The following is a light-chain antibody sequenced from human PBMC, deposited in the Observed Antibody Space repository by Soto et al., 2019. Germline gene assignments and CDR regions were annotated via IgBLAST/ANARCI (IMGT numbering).Light chain of an antibody. Sequence: EIVMTQSPAALSVSPGERGTLSCRASQSVSSNLAWYLQKPGQAPRLLIYSASTRATGIPDRFSGSGSGTEFTLTISSLQSEDFAVYYCQQYNNWPLTFGGGTKVEIK. CDR1: QSVSSN. V-gene: IGKV3D-15*01. J-gene: IGKJ4*01. CDR3: QQYNNWPLT. CDR2: SAS.